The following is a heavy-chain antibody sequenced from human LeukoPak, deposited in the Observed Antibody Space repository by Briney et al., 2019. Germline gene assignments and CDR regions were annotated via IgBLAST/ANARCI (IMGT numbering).Heavy chain of an antibody. CDR1: GYSFTSYW. J-gene: IGHJ4*02. D-gene: IGHD5-18*01. CDR2: IHPGDSKT. V-gene: IGHV5-51*01. CDR3: ARGGYSYGSDY. Sequence: GESLKISCKGSGYSFTSYWIAWVRQMPGRGLEWMGIIHPGDSKTRSSPSFQGQVTISADKSISTAYLQWSSLKASDTAMYYCARGGYSYGSDYWGQGTLVTVSS.